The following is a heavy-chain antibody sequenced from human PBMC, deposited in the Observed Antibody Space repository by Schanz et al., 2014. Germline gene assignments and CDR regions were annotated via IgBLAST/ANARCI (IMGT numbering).Heavy chain of an antibody. V-gene: IGHV3-30*02. D-gene: IGHD6-19*01. CDR3: AKDVRPVANTVHFYYMDV. Sequence: VQLLESGGGLVQPGGSLRLSCVASGFTFFGSFAMSWVRQAPGKGLEWVANIGYDGSEKYYVDSVKGRFTISRDNSKDTLYLQMSGLTPEDTAVYYCAKDVRPVANTVHFYYMDVWGQGTTVTVSS. CDR2: IGYDGSEK. CDR1: GFTFFGSFA. J-gene: IGHJ6*02.